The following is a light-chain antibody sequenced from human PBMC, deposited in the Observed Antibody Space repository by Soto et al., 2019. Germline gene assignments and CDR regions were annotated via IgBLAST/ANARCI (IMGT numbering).Light chain of an antibody. CDR2: EIS. Sequence: QSALAQPASVSGSPGQSITISCTGTSSDVGSYTLVSWYQQHPGKAPKLMIYEISKRPSGVSDRFSGSRPGNTASLTVSGLQAEDEADYYCCSYSRSTTFVFGTGTKVTVL. CDR3: CSYSRSTTFV. CDR1: SSDVGSYTL. V-gene: IGLV2-23*02. J-gene: IGLJ1*01.